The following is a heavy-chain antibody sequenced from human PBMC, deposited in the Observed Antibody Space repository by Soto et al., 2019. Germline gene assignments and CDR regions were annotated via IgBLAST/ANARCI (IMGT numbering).Heavy chain of an antibody. CDR3: ARDLDIAVAGSLPFDAFDI. D-gene: IGHD6-19*01. Sequence: SVKVSCKASGGTFSSYAISWVRQAPGQGLEWMGGIIPIFGTANYAQKFQGRVTITADESTSTAYMELSSLRSEDTAVYYCARDLDIAVAGSLPFDAFDIWGQGTMVTVSS. V-gene: IGHV1-69*13. CDR1: GGTFSSYA. J-gene: IGHJ3*02. CDR2: IIPIFGTA.